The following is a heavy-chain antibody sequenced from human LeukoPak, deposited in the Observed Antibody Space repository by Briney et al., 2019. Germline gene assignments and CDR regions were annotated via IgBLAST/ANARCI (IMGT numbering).Heavy chain of an antibody. D-gene: IGHD1-26*01. CDR3: ARDVSYSGSFP. V-gene: IGHV4-61*01. Sequence: SETLSLTCSVPGGSVSSRSFYWSWIRQPPGKGLEWIGNIYYTGSTNYNPSLKSRVTISMDRSKNQFSLKLSSVTAADTAVYFCARDVSYSGSFPWGQGALVTVSS. J-gene: IGHJ5*02. CDR2: IYYTGST. CDR1: GGSVSSRSFY.